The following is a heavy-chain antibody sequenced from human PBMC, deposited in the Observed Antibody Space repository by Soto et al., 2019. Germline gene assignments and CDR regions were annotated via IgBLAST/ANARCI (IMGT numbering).Heavy chain of an antibody. CDR1: GFTYTSSA. CDR2: IVVGSGNT. CDR3: AAGYYYDSSGYYSHFDY. V-gene: IGHV1-58*01. J-gene: IGHJ4*02. Sequence: GASVKVSCKAPGFTYTSSAVQWVRQARGQRLEWIGWIVVGSGNTNNAQNFQERVTITRDMSTSTAYMELSSQRSEETAVYYCAAGYYYDSSGYYSHFDYWGQGTLVTVSS. D-gene: IGHD3-22*01.